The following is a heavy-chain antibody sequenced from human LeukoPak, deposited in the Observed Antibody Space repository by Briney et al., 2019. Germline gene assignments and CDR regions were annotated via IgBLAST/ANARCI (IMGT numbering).Heavy chain of an antibody. J-gene: IGHJ5*02. Sequence: ASVKVSCKASGYTFTGHYMHWVRQAPGQGLEWMGWINTNTGNPTYAQGFTGRFVFSLDTSVSTAYLQISSLKAEDTAVYYCARTRSIAARLGASWFDPWGQGTLVTVSS. CDR2: INTNTGNP. D-gene: IGHD6-6*01. V-gene: IGHV7-4-1*02. CDR3: ARTRSIAARLGASWFDP. CDR1: GYTFTGHY.